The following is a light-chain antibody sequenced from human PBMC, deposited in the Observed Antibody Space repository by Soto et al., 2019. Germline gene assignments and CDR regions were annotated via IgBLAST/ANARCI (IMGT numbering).Light chain of an antibody. J-gene: IGKJ4*01. Sequence: DIQMTQSPPSLSASVGDRVTITCRASQTISDYLHWYQQKPGKAPTLLIYGSSSLQTGVPPRFSGSGPGTEFTLTISSLQPEDFGTYYCQQTYDSLVSFGGGTKVDIK. CDR2: GSS. CDR3: QQTYDSLVS. V-gene: IGKV1-39*01. CDR1: QTISDY.